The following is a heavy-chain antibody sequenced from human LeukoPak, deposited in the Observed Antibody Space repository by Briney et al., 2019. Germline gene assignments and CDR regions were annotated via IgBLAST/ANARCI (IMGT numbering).Heavy chain of an antibody. J-gene: IGHJ4*02. CDR1: GGSISSYY. CDR2: IYTSGST. CDR3: ARGRCSGGSCYSDY. Sequence: PSETLSLTCTVSGGSISSYYWSWIRQPAGKGLEWIGRIYTSGSTNYNPSLKSRVTMSVDTSKNQFSLKLSSVTAADTAVYYCARGRCSGGSCYSDYWGQGTLVTVSS. D-gene: IGHD2-15*01. V-gene: IGHV4-4*07.